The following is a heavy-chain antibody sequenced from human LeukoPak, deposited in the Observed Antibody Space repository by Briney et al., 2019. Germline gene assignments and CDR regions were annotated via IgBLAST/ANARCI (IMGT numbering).Heavy chain of an antibody. CDR1: GYSISSGYY. V-gene: IGHV4-38-2*02. J-gene: IGHJ4*02. CDR2: IYTSGST. CDR3: ARDRPGGSSLDY. Sequence: PSETLSLTCTVSGYSISSGYYWGWIRQPPGKGLEWIGRIYTSGSTNYNPSLKSRVTMSVDTSKNQFSLKLSSVTAADTAVYYCARDRPGGSSLDYWGQGTLVTVSS. D-gene: IGHD6-13*01.